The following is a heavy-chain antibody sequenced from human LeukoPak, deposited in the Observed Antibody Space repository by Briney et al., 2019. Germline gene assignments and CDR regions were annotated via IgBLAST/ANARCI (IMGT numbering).Heavy chain of an antibody. Sequence: SGESLKISCKVSGYRFTSEWIGWVRQTPDKGLEWMGVIYPADFTTIYSPTFQGQVTFSADKSINTAYLQWSSLKASDTAMYYCARPGYCGDSTCREFDYWGQGTLVTVSS. D-gene: IGHD2-21*01. CDR2: IYPADFTT. CDR1: GYRFTSEW. V-gene: IGHV5-51*01. J-gene: IGHJ4*02. CDR3: ARPGYCGDSTCREFDY.